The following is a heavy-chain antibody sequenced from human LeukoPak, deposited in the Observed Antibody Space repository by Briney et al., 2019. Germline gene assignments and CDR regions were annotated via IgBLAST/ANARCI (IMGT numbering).Heavy chain of an antibody. CDR3: ARRVVNNRNWYFDL. D-gene: IGHD4-23*01. J-gene: IGHJ2*01. CDR2: IYPGDSET. V-gene: IGHV5-51*01. CDR1: AYSFNIYW. Sequence: GESLKISCEGSAYSFNIYWIAWVRQMPGKGLEWMGIIYPGDSETRYSPSFQGQVTISVDKSISTAYLQWSSLKASDTAMYYCARRVVNNRNWYFDLWGRGTLVTVSS.